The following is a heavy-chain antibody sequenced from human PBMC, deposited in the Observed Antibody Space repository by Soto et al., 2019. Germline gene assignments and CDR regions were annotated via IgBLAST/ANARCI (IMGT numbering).Heavy chain of an antibody. V-gene: IGHV4-31*03. J-gene: IGHJ4*02. D-gene: IGHD3-9*01. CDR3: ARSPHFDGYNDY. CDR1: GDSISSGGYY. Sequence: PSETLSLTCTVSGDSISSGGYYWSWIRQHPGKGLEWIAHIYYSGSTYYNPSLKSRVTISVDTSKNQFSLKLSSVTEADTAVYYCARSPHFDGYNDYWGQGTLVTVSS. CDR2: IYYSGST.